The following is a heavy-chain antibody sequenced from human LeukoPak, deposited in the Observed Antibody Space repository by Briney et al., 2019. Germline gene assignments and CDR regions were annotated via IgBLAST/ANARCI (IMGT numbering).Heavy chain of an antibody. J-gene: IGHJ4*02. Sequence: SETLSLTXTVSVASTTNYYWSWVRQLAGKELEGVVYMHSSGCTNYNLSLKSRVTMSIDTSKNQFSLNLRSVTAADTAVYYCARDIRMVGATLYFDYWGQGLLVTVSS. V-gene: IGHV4-59*01. CDR3: ARDIRMVGATLYFDY. CDR2: MHSSGCT. D-gene: IGHD1-26*01. CDR1: VASTTNYY.